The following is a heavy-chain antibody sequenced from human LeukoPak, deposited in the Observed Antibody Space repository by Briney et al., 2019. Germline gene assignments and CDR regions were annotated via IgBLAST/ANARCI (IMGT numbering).Heavy chain of an antibody. J-gene: IGHJ6*03. CDR1: GFTFSSYA. CDR3: AKEGSSWYGRSGYYYYYMDV. V-gene: IGHV3-23*01. D-gene: IGHD6-13*01. Sequence: PGGSLRLSCAASGFTFSSYAMSWVRQAPGKGLEWVSAISGSGGSTYYADSVKGRFTISRDNSKNTLYLQMNSLRAEDTAVYYCAKEGSSWYGRSGYYYYYMDVWGKGTTVTVSS. CDR2: ISGSGGST.